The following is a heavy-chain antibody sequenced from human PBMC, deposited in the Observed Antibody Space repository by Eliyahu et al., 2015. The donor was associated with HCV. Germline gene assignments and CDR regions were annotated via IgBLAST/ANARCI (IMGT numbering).Heavy chain of an antibody. CDR2: IYYTGTI. CDR1: GGSLSSYY. J-gene: IGHJ4*02. V-gene: IGHV4-59*01. D-gene: IGHD2-15*01. CDR3: ASGHSGLAY. Sequence: QEQLQESGPGLVKPSETLSLTCXVSGGSLSSYYWTWIRQXPGKGLEWIAXIYYTGTINYNPSLKXRVTISVDTSKNQFSLKLNSVTAADTAVYYCASGHSGLAYWGQGTLVTVSS.